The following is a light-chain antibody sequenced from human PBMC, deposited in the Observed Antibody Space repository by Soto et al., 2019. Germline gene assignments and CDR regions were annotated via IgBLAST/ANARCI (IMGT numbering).Light chain of an antibody. CDR2: GAS. V-gene: IGKV3-20*01. CDR3: QQYGNPRIT. Sequence: ETVLTQSPGTLSLSPGERATLSCRASQSVRNNYLAWYQQKPGQAPRLLISGASSRAAGIPDRFSGSGSETDFTLTISRREPEDFALYFCQQYGNPRITFGQGTRLDIK. CDR1: QSVRNNY. J-gene: IGKJ5*01.